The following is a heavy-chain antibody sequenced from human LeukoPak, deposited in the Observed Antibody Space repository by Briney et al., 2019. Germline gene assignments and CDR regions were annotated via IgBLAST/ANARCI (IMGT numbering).Heavy chain of an antibody. CDR3: ARGGGRYYYYYYYMDV. V-gene: IGHV1-18*01. D-gene: IGHD2-15*01. CDR2: ISAYNGNT. CDR1: GYTLTSYG. J-gene: IGHJ6*03. Sequence: VASVKVSCKASGYTLTSYGISWVRQAPGQGLEWMGWISAYNGNTNYAQKLQGRVTMTTDTSTSTAYMELRSLRSDDTAVYYCARGGGRYYYYYYYMDVWGKGTTVTISS.